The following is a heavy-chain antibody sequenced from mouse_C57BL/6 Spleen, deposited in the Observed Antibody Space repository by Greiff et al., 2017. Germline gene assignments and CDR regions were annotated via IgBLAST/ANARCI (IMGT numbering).Heavy chain of an antibody. V-gene: IGHV5-17*01. CDR3: ARGYSYDGTAGFAY. CDR2: ISSGSSTI. Sequence: EVKLEESGGGLVKPGGSLKLSCAASGFTFSDYGMHWVRQAPEKGLEWVAYISSGSSTIYYADTVKGRFNISRDNAKNTLFLQMTSLRSEDTAMYYCARGYSYDGTAGFAYWGQGTLVTVSA. D-gene: IGHD2-12*01. J-gene: IGHJ3*01. CDR1: GFTFSDYG.